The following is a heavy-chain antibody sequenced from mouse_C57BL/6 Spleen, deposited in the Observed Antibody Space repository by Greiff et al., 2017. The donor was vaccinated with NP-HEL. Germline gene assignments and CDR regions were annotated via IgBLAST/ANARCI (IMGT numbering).Heavy chain of an antibody. CDR3: ARGDYFGKYAFAY. CDR1: GYTFTDYN. Sequence: VQLQQSGPELVKPGASVKIPCKASGYTFTDYNMDWVKQSHGKSLEWIGDINPNNGGTIYNQKFKGKATLTVDTSSSTAYMELRSLTSEATAVYSCARGDYFGKYAFAYWGQGTSVTVSA. D-gene: IGHD1-1*01. J-gene: IGHJ4*01. V-gene: IGHV1-18*01. CDR2: INPNNGGT.